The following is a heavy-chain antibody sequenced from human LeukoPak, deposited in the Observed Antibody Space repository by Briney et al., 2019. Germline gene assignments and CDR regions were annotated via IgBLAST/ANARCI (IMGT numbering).Heavy chain of an antibody. D-gene: IGHD5-18*01. CDR2: ISSSGGST. V-gene: IGHV3-23*01. J-gene: IGHJ3*02. CDR3: ARVPPGYSYGDAFDI. CDR1: GFTFSSYA. Sequence: GGSLRLSCAASGFTFSSYAMNWVRQAPGKGLEWVSGISSSGGSTSYADSVKGRFTISRDNSKNTLYLQMNSLRAEDTAVYYCARVPPGYSYGDAFDIWGQGTMVTVSS.